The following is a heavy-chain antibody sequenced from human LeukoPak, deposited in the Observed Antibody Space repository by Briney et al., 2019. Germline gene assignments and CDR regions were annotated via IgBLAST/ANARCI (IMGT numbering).Heavy chain of an antibody. V-gene: IGHV1-69*06. CDR2: IIPIFGTA. CDR1: GGTFSSYA. Sequence: SVKVSCKASGGTFSSYAISWVRQAPGQGLEWMGGIIPIFGTANYAQKFQGRVTITADKSTSTAYIELSSLRSEDTAVYYCARGGQASHYYYYYGMDVWGKGTTVTVSS. J-gene: IGHJ6*04. CDR3: ARGGQASHYYYYYGMDV.